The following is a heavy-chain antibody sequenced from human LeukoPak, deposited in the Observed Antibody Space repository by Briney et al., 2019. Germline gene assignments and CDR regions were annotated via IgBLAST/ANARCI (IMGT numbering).Heavy chain of an antibody. J-gene: IGHJ4*02. D-gene: IGHD5-24*01. Sequence: SGPTLVRPTQTLTLTCAFSGFSLGTSGMGVGWIRQPPGKALEWLALIYWDGDKRYSPSLKSRLTITKDTSKNQVVLTMTDMDPVXXAXXXXXXGRWVQLAXYFDFWGQGTLVTVSS. CDR1: GFSLGTSGMG. CDR3: XXGRWVQLAXYFDF. CDR2: IYWDGDK. V-gene: IGHV2-5*02.